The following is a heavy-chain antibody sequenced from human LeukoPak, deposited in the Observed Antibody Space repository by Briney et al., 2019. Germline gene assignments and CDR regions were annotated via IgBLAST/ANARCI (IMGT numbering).Heavy chain of an antibody. CDR2: INHSGST. CDR1: GGSINSNNYY. J-gene: IGHJ4*02. D-gene: IGHD2-2*02. V-gene: IGHV4-39*07. CDR3: ARSRYCSRTSCYRATRFDY. Sequence: SETLSLTCTVSGGSINSNNYYWSWIRQPPGKGLEWIGEINHSGSTNYNPSLKSRVTISVDTSKNQFSLKLSSVTAADTAVYYCARSRYCSRTSCYRATRFDYWGQGTLVTVSS.